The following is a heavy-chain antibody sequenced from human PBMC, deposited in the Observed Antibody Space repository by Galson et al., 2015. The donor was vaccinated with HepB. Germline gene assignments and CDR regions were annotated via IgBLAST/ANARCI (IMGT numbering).Heavy chain of an antibody. Sequence: LRLSCAASGFTFSSYAMHWVRQAPGKGLEWVAVISYDGSNKYYADSVKGRFTISRDNSKNTLYLQMNSLRAEDTAVYYCARGQVGSSWSGLDYWGQGTLVTVSS. V-gene: IGHV3-30*04. J-gene: IGHJ4*02. CDR2: ISYDGSNK. CDR1: GFTFSSYA. CDR3: ARGQVGSSWSGLDY. D-gene: IGHD6-13*01.